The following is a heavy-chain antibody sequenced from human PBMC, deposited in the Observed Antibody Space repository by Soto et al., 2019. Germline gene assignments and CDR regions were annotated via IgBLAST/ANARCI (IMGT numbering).Heavy chain of an antibody. CDR2: IWYDGSNK. Sequence: GGSLRLSCAASGFTFSSYGMHWVRQAPGKGLEWVAVIWYDGSNKYYADSVKGRFTISRDNSKNTLYLQMNSLRAEDTAVYYCARDLDSSSWFFYWCQGTLVTVSS. CDR3: ARDLDSSSWFFY. D-gene: IGHD6-13*01. J-gene: IGHJ4*02. V-gene: IGHV3-33*01. CDR1: GFTFSSYG.